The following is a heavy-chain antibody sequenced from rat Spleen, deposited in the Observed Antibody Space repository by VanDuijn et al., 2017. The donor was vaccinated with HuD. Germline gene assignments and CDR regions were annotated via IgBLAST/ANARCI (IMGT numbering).Heavy chain of an antibody. V-gene: IGHV5-29*01. D-gene: IGHD2-5*01. CDR3: TRGGYFRH. CDR2: ITNAAGKV. CDR1: GFTFSNYG. J-gene: IGHJ2*01. Sequence: EVQLVESGGDLVQPGRSLKLTCAASGFTFSNYGMAWVRQAPTKGLEWVASITNAAGKVHYPDSVKGRFTISRDTAQNTLYLQMNSPTSEDTATYYCTRGGYFRHWGQGVMVTVSS.